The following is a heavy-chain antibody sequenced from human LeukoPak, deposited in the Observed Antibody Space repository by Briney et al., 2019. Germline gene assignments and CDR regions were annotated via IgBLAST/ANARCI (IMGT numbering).Heavy chain of an antibody. CDR3: ARAHPHGHITIFGVVILNWFDP. V-gene: IGHV1-18*01. CDR1: GYTFTSYG. J-gene: IGHJ5*02. CDR2: ISAYNGNT. D-gene: IGHD3-3*01. Sequence: ASVKVSCKASGYTFTSYGISWVRQAPGQGLEWMGWISAYNGNTNYAQKFQGRVTMTTDTSTSTAYMELRSLRSDDTAVYYCARAHPHGHITIFGVVILNWFDPWGQGTLVTVSP.